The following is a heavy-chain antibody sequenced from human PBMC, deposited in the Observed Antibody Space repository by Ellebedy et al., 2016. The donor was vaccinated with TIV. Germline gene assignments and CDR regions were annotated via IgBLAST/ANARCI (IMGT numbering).Heavy chain of an antibody. V-gene: IGHV4-39*01. CDR1: GGSISNRTRY. CDR3: ATARRDPLYYGVDV. J-gene: IGHJ6*02. Sequence: MPSETLSLTCTVSGGSISNRTRYWGWFRQTPEKGLEWIGTVYFTGTTYYNPSFSSRVTISADTSNNQFSLRLTSVTAADTAVYYCATARRDPLYYGVDVWGRGTTVTVSS. D-gene: IGHD6-13*01. CDR2: VYFTGTT.